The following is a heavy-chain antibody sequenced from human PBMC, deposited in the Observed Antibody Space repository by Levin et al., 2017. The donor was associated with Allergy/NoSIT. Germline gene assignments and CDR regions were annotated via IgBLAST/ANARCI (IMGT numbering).Heavy chain of an antibody. D-gene: IGHD5-12*01. CDR3: ARAGYSGYDSNWFDP. Sequence: SCAVYGGSFSGYYWSWIRQPPGKGLEWIGEINHSGSTNYNPSLKSRVTISVDTSKNQFSLKLSSVTAADTAVYYCARAGYSGYDSNWFDPWGQGTLVTVSS. J-gene: IGHJ5*02. CDR2: INHSGST. V-gene: IGHV4-34*01. CDR1: GGSFSGYY.